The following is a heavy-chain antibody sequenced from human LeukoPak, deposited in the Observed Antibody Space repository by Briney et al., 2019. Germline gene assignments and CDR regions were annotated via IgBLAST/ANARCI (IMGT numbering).Heavy chain of an antibody. CDR2: IYYSGST. D-gene: IGHD3-22*01. Sequence: SETLSLTCTVSGGSISSYYWSWIRQPPGKGLEWIGYIYYSGSTNYNPSLKSRVTISVDTSKNQFSLKLSSVTAADTAVYYCAREAYDSSGSYFDYWGQGTLVTVSS. CDR3: AREAYDSSGSYFDY. CDR1: GGSISSYY. V-gene: IGHV4-59*12. J-gene: IGHJ4*02.